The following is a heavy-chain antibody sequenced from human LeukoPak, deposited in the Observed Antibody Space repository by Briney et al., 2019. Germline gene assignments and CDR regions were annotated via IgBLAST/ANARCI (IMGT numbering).Heavy chain of an antibody. CDR2: IYPGDSDT. D-gene: IGHD2-15*01. J-gene: IGHJ5*02. V-gene: IGHV5-51*01. CDR3: ARRYCSGGSCYSSFDP. CDR1: GSIFTSYW. Sequence: GASLQISCEGSGSIFTSYWIGWVRQLPGKGLEWMGIIYPGDSDTRYSPSFQGQVTISADKSISTAYLQWSSLKASDTAMYYCARRYCSGGSCYSSFDPWGQGTLVTVSS.